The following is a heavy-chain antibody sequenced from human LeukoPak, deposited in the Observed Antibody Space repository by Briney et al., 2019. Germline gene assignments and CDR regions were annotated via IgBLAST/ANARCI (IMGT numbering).Heavy chain of an antibody. CDR1: GFTFSIYS. D-gene: IGHD3-10*01. V-gene: IGHV3-23*01. Sequence: GGSLRLSCTASGFTFSIYSMNWVRQAPGKGLEWVSVISGSGGSTDYADSVKGRFTISRDNSRNTLFLQMNSLRAEDTAVYYCASRSPGNAFDIWGQGTMVTVSS. CDR3: ASRSPGNAFDI. CDR2: ISGSGGST. J-gene: IGHJ3*02.